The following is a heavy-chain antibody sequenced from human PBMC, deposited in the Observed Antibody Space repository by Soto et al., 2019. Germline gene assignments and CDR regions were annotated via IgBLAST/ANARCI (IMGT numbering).Heavy chain of an antibody. CDR3: ARGAYFDWNPDLWYMDV. CDR1: GGSISSSSYY. Sequence: SETLSLTCTVSGGSISSSSYYWGWIRQPPGKGLEWIGSIYYSGSTYYNPSLKSRVTISVDTSKNQFSLKLSSVTAADTAVYYCARGAYFDWNPDLWYMDVWGKGTTVTVSS. D-gene: IGHD3-9*01. V-gene: IGHV4-39*01. CDR2: IYYSGST. J-gene: IGHJ6*03.